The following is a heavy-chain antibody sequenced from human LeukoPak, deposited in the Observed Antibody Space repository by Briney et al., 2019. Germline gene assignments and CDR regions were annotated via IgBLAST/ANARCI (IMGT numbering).Heavy chain of an antibody. D-gene: IGHD3-3*01. V-gene: IGHV3-23*01. CDR2: ISSSGSGGST. J-gene: IGHJ6*02. CDR1: GVTLSSYA. CDR3: ARGDYDFWSGYYWDYYYGMDV. Sequence: GGSLRLSCAASGVTLSSYAMSWARQAPGKGLEWVSGISSSGSGGSTYYADSVKGRFTISRDNSKNTLYLQMNSLRAEDTAVYYCARGDYDFWSGYYWDYYYGMDVWGQGTTVTVSS.